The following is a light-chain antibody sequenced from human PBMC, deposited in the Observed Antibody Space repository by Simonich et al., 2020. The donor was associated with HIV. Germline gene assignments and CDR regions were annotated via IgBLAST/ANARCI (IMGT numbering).Light chain of an antibody. CDR3: CSYAGSSSYV. CDR1: ASDVVIYNL. Sequence: QSALTQPPSVSGSSVQSITISCTGTASDVVIYNLFSWYLQHPGKDPKLMIYEGSKRPLGVSNRFSGSKSGNTAALTISGLQAEDEADYYCCSYAGSSSYVFGTGTKVTVL. CDR2: EGS. V-gene: IGLV2-23*01. J-gene: IGLJ1*01.